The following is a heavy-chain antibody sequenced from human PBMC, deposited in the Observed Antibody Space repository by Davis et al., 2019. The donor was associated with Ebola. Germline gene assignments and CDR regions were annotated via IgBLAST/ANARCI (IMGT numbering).Heavy chain of an antibody. Sequence: SVKVSCKASGYSFIIYPMHWVRQAPGQRLEWMGRIIPILGIANYAQKFQGRVTITADKSTSTAYMELSSLRSEDTAVYYCARDAEYQLLSGFDPWGQGTLVTVSS. CDR1: GYSFIIYP. CDR3: ARDAEYQLLSGFDP. J-gene: IGHJ5*02. D-gene: IGHD2-2*01. V-gene: IGHV1-69*04. CDR2: IIPILGIA.